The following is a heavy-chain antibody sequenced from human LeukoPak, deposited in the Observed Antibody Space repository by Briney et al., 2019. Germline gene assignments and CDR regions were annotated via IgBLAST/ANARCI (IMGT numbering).Heavy chain of an antibody. CDR3: ARATYYYALGSHFYYFDY. V-gene: IGHV4-61*02. CDR1: GGSISSGSYY. CDR2: IYTSGST. J-gene: IGHJ4*02. Sequence: SETLSLTCTVSGGSISSGSYYWSWIRQPAGKGLEWIGRIYTSGSTNYNPSLKSRVTISVDTSKNQFSLKLPSVTAADTAVYYCARATYYYALGSHFYYFDYWGQGTLVTVSS. D-gene: IGHD3-10*01.